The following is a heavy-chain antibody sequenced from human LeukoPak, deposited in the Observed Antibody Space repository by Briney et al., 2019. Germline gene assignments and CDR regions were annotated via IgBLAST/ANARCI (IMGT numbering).Heavy chain of an antibody. Sequence: GGSLRLSCAASGFTFDDYAMHWVRQAPEKGLEWVSGISWNSGSIGYADSVKGRFTISRDNAKNSLYLQMNSLRAEDMALYYCAKDSSYYYDSSGYLDYWGQGTLVTVSS. CDR3: AKDSSYYYDSSGYLDY. CDR1: GFTFDDYA. D-gene: IGHD3-22*01. J-gene: IGHJ4*02. CDR2: ISWNSGSI. V-gene: IGHV3-9*03.